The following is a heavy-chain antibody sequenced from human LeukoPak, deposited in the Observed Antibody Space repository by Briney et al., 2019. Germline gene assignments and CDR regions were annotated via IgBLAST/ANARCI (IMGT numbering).Heavy chain of an antibody. CDR3: ARYGAARPKGLSRDFDY. V-gene: IGHV3-7*01. J-gene: IGHJ4*02. CDR2: IKQDGSEK. Sequence: GGSLRLSCAASGFTFSSYEMNWVRQAPGKGLEWVANIKQDGSEKYYVDSVKGRFTISRDNAKNSLYLQMNSLRAEDTAVYYCARYGAARPKGLSRDFDYWGQGTLVTVSS. D-gene: IGHD6-6*01. CDR1: GFTFSSYE.